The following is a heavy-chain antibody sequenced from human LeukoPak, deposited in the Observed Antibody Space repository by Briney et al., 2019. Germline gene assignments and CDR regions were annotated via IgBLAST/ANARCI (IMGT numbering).Heavy chain of an antibody. CDR3: ARGRQVWAHTNWFDP. CDR2: MNPNSGNT. Sequence: ASVKVSCKASGYTFTSYDINWVRQATGQGLEWMGWMNPNSGNTGYAQKFQGRVTMTRNTSISTAYMELSSPRSEDTAVYYCARGRQVWAHTNWFDPWGQGTLVTVSS. V-gene: IGHV1-8*01. D-gene: IGHD3-16*01. J-gene: IGHJ5*02. CDR1: GYTFTSYD.